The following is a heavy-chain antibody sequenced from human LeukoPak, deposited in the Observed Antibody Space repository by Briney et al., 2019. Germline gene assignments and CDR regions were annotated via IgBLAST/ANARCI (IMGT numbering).Heavy chain of an antibody. V-gene: IGHV3-53*01. CDR2: IYSNDNT. J-gene: IGHJ4*02. CDR3: ARVGEGAAKD. Sequence: GGSLRLSCAASGFTVSTNYMSWVRQAPGKGLEWVSVIYSNDNTYYADSVKGRFTISRDNSKNTLYLQMNSLRAEDTAVYYCARVGEGAAKDWGQGTLVTVSS. CDR1: GFTVSTNY. D-gene: IGHD1-26*01.